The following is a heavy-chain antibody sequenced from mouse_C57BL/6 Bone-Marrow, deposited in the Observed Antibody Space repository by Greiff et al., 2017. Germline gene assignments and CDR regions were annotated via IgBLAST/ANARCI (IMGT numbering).Heavy chain of an antibody. CDR3: ARWDGNDVWYCDV. CDR2: IYPRSGNT. D-gene: IGHD2-2*01. V-gene: IGHV1-81*01. J-gene: IGHJ1*03. Sequence: VQLQQSGAELARPGASVKLSCKASGYTFTSYGISWVKQRTGQGLEWIGEIYPRSGNTYYNEKFKGKATLTADKSSSTAYMELRSLTSEDSAVYFCARWDGNDVWYCDVWGTGTTVTVSS. CDR1: GYTFTSYG.